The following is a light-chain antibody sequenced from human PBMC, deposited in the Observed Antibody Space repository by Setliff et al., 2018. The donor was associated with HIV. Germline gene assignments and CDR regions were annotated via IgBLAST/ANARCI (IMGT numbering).Light chain of an antibody. J-gene: IGKJ1*01. Sequence: DIQMTQSPSTLSASVGDTITITCRASQTVFTYLAWYQQKPGKVPKLLIFKASFLDRGVPSRFSGSGSGTEFTLTIKSLQPDDFATYYCQQYNGESRTFGQGTKVDSK. V-gene: IGKV1-5*03. CDR2: KAS. CDR1: QTVFTY. CDR3: QQYNGESRT.